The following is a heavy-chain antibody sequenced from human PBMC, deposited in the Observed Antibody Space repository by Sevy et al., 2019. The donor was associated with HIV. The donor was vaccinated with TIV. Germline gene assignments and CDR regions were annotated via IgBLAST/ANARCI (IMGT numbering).Heavy chain of an antibody. CDR2: ISASGGYT. CDR3: ATETTSGYFP. J-gene: IGHJ5*02. Sequence: GGSLRLSCAVSGFRFNTYVMSWVRQAPGKGLEWVSSISASGGYTYYADSVKGRFAISRDNSKNTVDLQMNSLRAEDTALYYCATETTSGYFPWGQGTLVTVSS. V-gene: IGHV3-23*01. D-gene: IGHD3-3*01. CDR1: GFRFNTYV.